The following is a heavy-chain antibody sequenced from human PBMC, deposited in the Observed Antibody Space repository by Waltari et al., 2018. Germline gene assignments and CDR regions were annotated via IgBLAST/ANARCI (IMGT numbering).Heavy chain of an antibody. CDR2: ISGNSGSI. J-gene: IGHJ4*02. CDR1: GFTFDDYA. CDR3: AKDYGYFDWLLAFDY. D-gene: IGHD3-9*01. Sequence: EVQLVESGGGLVQPGRSLRLSCAASGFTFDDYAMHWVRQAPGKGLEWVSGISGNSGSIGDADSVKGRFTISRDNAKNSLYLQMNSLRAEDTALYYCAKDYGYFDWLLAFDYWGQGTLVTVSS. V-gene: IGHV3-9*01.